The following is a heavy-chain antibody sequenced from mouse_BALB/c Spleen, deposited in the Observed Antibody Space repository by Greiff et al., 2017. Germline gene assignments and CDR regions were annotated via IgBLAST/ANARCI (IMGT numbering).Heavy chain of an antibody. J-gene: IGHJ1*01. D-gene: IGHD2-3*01. CDR3: AKRDGYWYFDV. CDR1: GYSFTGYN. V-gene: IGHV1-39*01. Sequence: VQLQQSGPELEKPGASVKISCKASGYSFTGYNVNWVKQSNGKGLEWIGNIDPYYGGTSYNHKFKGKATLTVDKSSSTDYMQLKSRTSEDSAVYYCAKRDGYWYFDVWGAGTPVTVSS. CDR2: IDPYYGGT.